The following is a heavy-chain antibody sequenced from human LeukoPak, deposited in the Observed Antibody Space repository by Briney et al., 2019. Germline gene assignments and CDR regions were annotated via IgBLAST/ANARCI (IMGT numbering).Heavy chain of an antibody. J-gene: IGHJ4*02. CDR3: ARSAYSSGWYYFDY. V-gene: IGHV5-51*01. Sequence: GESLKISCLASGYNFASSWIGWVRQMPGKGLEWMGIIYPGDSDTRYSPSFQGQVTISADKSISTAYLQWSSLKASDTAMYYCARSAYSSGWYYFDYWGQGTLVTVSS. CDR1: GYNFASSW. D-gene: IGHD6-19*01. CDR2: IYPGDSDT.